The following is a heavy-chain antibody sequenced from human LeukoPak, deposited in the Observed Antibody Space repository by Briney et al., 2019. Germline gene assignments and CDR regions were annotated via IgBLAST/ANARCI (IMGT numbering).Heavy chain of an antibody. D-gene: IGHD3-9*01. CDR2: INHSGST. CDR1: GGSISSNSYY. CDR3: ARLGTVLRYFDWLLYQTGFDY. Sequence: SETLSLTCTVSGGSISSNSYYWSWIRQPPGKGLEWIGEINHSGSTNYNPSLKSRVTISVDTSKNQFSLKLSSVTAADTAVYYCARLGTVLRYFDWLLYQTGFDYWGQGTLVTVSS. J-gene: IGHJ4*02. V-gene: IGHV4-39*07.